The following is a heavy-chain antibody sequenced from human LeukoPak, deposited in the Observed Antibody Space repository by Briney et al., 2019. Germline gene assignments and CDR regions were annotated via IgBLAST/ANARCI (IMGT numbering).Heavy chain of an antibody. CDR3: ARGSGGQAAAEGEFDY. Sequence: PSGTLSLTCAVSGGSISSSNWWSWVRQPPGKGLEWIGEIYHSGSTNYNPSLKSRVTISVDKSKNQFSLKLSSVTVADTAVYYCARGSGGQAAAEGEFDYWGQGTLVTVSS. J-gene: IGHJ4*02. D-gene: IGHD6-13*01. V-gene: IGHV4-4*02. CDR1: GGSISSSNW. CDR2: IYHSGST.